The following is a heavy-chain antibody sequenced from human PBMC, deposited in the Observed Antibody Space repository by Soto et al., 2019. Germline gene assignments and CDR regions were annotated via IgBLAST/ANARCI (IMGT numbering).Heavy chain of an antibody. Sequence: QVQLVQSGAELKKPGSSVKVSCKTSGGTFTASIFSWVRQAPGQGLEWMGRVIPFSDITDYAQKLQDRLTITADKSTTTLYMELSSLRSEDTAVYFCAREESGATFVSWGQGTLITVSS. CDR1: GGTFTASI. J-gene: IGHJ5*01. CDR3: AREESGATFVS. CDR2: VIPFSDIT. D-gene: IGHD1-26*01. V-gene: IGHV1-69*02.